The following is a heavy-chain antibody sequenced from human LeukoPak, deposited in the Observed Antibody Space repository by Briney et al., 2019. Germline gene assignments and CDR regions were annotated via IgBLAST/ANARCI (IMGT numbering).Heavy chain of an antibody. D-gene: IGHD6-6*01. Sequence: SETLSLTCTVSGDAITSTTYYWACIRQPTGKGLEWIVSIYYSGGTYYNPSLKSRVTISVNTSKNQFSLKLTSVTAADTAVYYCARAGFALAPHRGTPFDYGGQGTLVTVSS. CDR2: IYYSGGT. V-gene: IGHV4-39*07. CDR3: ARAGFALAPHRGTPFDY. CDR1: GDAITSTTYY. J-gene: IGHJ4*02.